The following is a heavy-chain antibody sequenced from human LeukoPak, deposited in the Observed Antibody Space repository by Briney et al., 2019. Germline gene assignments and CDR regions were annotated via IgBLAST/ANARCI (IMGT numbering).Heavy chain of an antibody. CDR1: GFTFTTYD. D-gene: IGHD3-22*01. Sequence: GSLRLSCAAPGFTFTTYDMSWVRQAPGKGLEWVSAIIGSGGSTYYADSVKGRFTISRDNSKNTLYLQMNSLRAEDTAVYYCAKGTYYYDSSGYYGGYYFDYWGQGTLVTVSS. CDR2: IIGSGGST. CDR3: AKGTYYYDSSGYYGGYYFDY. V-gene: IGHV3-23*01. J-gene: IGHJ4*02.